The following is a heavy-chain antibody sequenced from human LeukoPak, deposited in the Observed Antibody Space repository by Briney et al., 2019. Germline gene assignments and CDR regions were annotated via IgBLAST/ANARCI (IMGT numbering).Heavy chain of an antibody. Sequence: PSETLSLTCTVSGGSISSYYWSWIRQPPGKGLEWIGYIYYSGGTNYNPSLKSRVTISVDTSKNQFSLKLRSVTAADTAVYYCARPRSPGYFDYWGLGTLVTVSS. J-gene: IGHJ4*02. CDR2: IYYSGGT. CDR3: ARPRSPGYFDY. CDR1: GGSISSYY. V-gene: IGHV4-59*08.